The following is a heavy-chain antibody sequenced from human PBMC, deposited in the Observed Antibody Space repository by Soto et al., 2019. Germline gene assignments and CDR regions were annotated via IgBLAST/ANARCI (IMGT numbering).Heavy chain of an antibody. J-gene: IGHJ6*02. CDR1: GGTFGNSA. CDR3: ERDEDRQQLGGNYYYGIDV. CDR2: IIPIFPPP. Sequence: QVQLVQSGAEVKKPGSSVTVSCKASGGTFGNSAISWVRQAPGQGLEWMGGIIPIFPPPDYAKKLQGRVTSTADESKSTAYMELTSLGSDDTAVYYCERDEDRQQLGGNYYYGIDVWGQGTTVTVSS. V-gene: IGHV1-69*12. D-gene: IGHD3-3*02.